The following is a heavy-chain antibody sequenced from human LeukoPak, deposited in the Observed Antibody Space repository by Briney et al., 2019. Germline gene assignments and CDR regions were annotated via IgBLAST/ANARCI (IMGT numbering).Heavy chain of an antibody. CDR3: AKDNRRHYTSGPNPDSLH. V-gene: IGHV3-23*01. Sequence: GGSLRLSCAASGFTFSSYAMSWVRQAPGKGLEWVSAISGSGGSTYYADSVKGRFTISRDNSKNTLYLQMNSLRVEDTAFYYCAKDNRRHYTSGPNPDSLHWGQGALVTVSS. CDR1: GFTFSSYA. D-gene: IGHD6-19*01. CDR2: ISGSGGST. J-gene: IGHJ4*02.